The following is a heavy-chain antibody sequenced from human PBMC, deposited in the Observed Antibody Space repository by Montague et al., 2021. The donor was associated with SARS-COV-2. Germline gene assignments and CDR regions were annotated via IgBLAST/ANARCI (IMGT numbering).Heavy chain of an antibody. CDR1: GDSVSSNSAA. CDR3: AREYPPPQWFGELDYYGMDV. Sequence: CAISGDSVSSNSAAWNWIRQSPSRGLEWLGRTYYRSKWYNDYAVSVKSRITINPDTSKNQFSLQLNSVTPEDTAVYYCAREYPPPQWFGELDYYGMDVWGQGTTATVSS. D-gene: IGHD3-10*01. V-gene: IGHV6-1*01. CDR2: TYYRSKWYN. J-gene: IGHJ6*02.